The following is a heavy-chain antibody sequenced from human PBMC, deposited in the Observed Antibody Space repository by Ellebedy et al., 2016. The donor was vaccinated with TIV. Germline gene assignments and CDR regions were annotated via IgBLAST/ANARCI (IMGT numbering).Heavy chain of an antibody. CDR1: GFTFNTYG. CDR3: ARDLWELHFEYYFDY. Sequence: GESLKTSCAASGFTFNTYGMHWVRQAPGKGLEWVAVIRYDGGKKYYADSVKGRFTISRDNSKKTLYLQMDSLRAEDTAVYFCARDLWELHFEYYFDYWGQGTLVTVSS. CDR2: IRYDGGKK. V-gene: IGHV3-33*08. J-gene: IGHJ4*02. D-gene: IGHD1-26*01.